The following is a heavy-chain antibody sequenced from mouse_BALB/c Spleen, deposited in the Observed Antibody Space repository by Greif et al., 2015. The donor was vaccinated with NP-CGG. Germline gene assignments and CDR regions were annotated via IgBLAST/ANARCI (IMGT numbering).Heavy chain of an antibody. J-gene: IGHJ1*01. CDR2: IYPGDGDT. V-gene: IGHV1-80*01. D-gene: IGHD1-1*01. CDR3: AREDCGTPYFDV. CDR1: GYAFSSYW. Sequence: VQLQQSGAELVRPGSSVKISCKASGYAFSSYWMNWVKQRPGQGLEWTGQIYPGDGDTNYNGKFKGKATLTADKSSSPASMQLSSLTSEDFAVYFCAREDCGTPYFDVWGAGTTVTVSS.